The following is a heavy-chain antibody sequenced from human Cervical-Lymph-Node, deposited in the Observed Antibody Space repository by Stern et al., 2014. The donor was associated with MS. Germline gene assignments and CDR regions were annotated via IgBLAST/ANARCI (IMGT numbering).Heavy chain of an antibody. CDR1: GFTFSSYD. CDR3: ARDGYYDSSGPYGMDV. CDR2: IGTAGDT. Sequence: EVQLVESGGGLVQPGGSLRLSCAASGFTFSSYDMHWVRPATGKGLEWVSAIGTAGDTYYPGSVKGRFTISRENAKNSLYLQMNSLRAGDTAVYYCARDGYYDSSGPYGMDVWGQGTTVTVSS. V-gene: IGHV3-13*01. D-gene: IGHD3-22*01. J-gene: IGHJ6*02.